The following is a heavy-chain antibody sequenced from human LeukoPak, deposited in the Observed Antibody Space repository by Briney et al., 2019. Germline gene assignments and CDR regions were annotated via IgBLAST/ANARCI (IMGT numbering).Heavy chain of an antibody. CDR3: ATSDQIIMMDAFDI. D-gene: IGHD3-16*01. Sequence: PGGSLRLSCAASEFTFSTYSMNWVRQAPGKGPEWVSGITWDGAKTGYADSVKGRFTISRDNAKKSLFVQMNSLRAEDTALYYCATSDQIIMMDAFDIWGQGTMVTVSS. CDR1: EFTFSTYS. J-gene: IGHJ3*02. V-gene: IGHV3-20*04. CDR2: ITWDGAKT.